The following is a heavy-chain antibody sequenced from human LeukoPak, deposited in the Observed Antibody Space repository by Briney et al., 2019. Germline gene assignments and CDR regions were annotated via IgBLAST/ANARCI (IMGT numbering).Heavy chain of an antibody. J-gene: IGHJ4*02. V-gene: IGHV3-30*01. CDR2: MSYDGSYE. CDR3: ARDRNNYSVNYYFDY. D-gene: IGHD1/OR15-1a*01. CDR1: RFTFSNYA. Sequence: PGGSLRLSCAASRFTFSNYAIHWVRQAPGKGLEWVAVMSYDGSYEYYADSVKGRFTISRDNSKNTLYLQMNSLRAEDTAVYYCARDRNNYSVNYYFDYWGQGTLVTVSS.